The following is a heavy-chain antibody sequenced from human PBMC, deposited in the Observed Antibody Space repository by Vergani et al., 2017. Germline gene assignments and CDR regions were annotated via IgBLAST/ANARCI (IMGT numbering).Heavy chain of an antibody. Sequence: QVQLQQWGAGLLKPSETLSLTCAVYGGSFSGYYWSCIRQPPGKGLEWIGEINHSGSTNYNPSLKSRVTISVDTSKNQFSLKLNSVTAADTAMYYCVRLRYGDYMPDSWGQGTLVTVSS. CDR2: INHSGST. CDR3: VRLRYGDYMPDS. D-gene: IGHD4-17*01. J-gene: IGHJ4*02. CDR1: GGSFSGYY. V-gene: IGHV4-34*01.